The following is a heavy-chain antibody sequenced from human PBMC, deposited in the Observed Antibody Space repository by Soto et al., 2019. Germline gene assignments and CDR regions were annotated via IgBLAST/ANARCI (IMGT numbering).Heavy chain of an antibody. CDR1: GFSFNNAW. CDR3: ATGGGVGWTRGFDS. CDR2: IKSKTDGGAT. Sequence: EVQLVESGGGLVEPGGSLRLSCAASGFSFNNAWMNWVRQAPGKGLEWVGRIKSKTDGGATAYAAPVKGIFNLSRDDSKTTLFLQMNSLKTEDTGVYYCATGGGVGWTRGFDSWGQGTLVTVAS. J-gene: IGHJ4*02. D-gene: IGHD6-19*01. V-gene: IGHV3-15*07.